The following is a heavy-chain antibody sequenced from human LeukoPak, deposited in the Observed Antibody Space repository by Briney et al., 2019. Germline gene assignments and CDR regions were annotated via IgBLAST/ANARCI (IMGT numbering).Heavy chain of an antibody. J-gene: IGHJ4*02. Sequence: GRSLRLSCAASGFTFSSYGMHWVRQAPGKGLEWVAVISYDGSNKYYADSVKGRFTSSRDNSKNTLYLQMNSLRAEDTAVYYCAKDTPQWELRFGFDYWGQGTLVTVSS. CDR2: ISYDGSNK. CDR3: AKDTPQWELRFGFDY. CDR1: GFTFSSYG. V-gene: IGHV3-30*18. D-gene: IGHD1-26*01.